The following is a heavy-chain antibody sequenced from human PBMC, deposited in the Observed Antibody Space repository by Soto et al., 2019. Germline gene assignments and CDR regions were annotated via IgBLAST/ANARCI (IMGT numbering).Heavy chain of an antibody. V-gene: IGHV3-30-3*01. Sequence: QVQLVESGGGVVQPGRSLRLSCAASGFTFSSYAMHWVRQAPGKGLEWVAVISYDGSNKYYADSVKGRFTISRDNSKNPLYLQMNSLRAEDTAVYYWAREGIYYYYGMDVWGQGTTVTVSS. J-gene: IGHJ6*02. D-gene: IGHD2-15*01. CDR1: GFTFSSYA. CDR3: AREGIYYYYGMDV. CDR2: ISYDGSNK.